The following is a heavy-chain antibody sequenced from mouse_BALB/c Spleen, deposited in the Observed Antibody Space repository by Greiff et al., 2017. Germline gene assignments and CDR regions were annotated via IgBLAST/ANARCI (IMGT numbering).Heavy chain of an antibody. V-gene: IGHV10-1*02. CDR3: VRSWDPY. J-gene: IGHJ3*01. CDR1: GFTFNTYA. D-gene: IGHD4-1*01. Sequence: DVKLVESGGGLVQPKGSLKLSCAASGFTFNTYAMNWVRQAPGKGLEWVARIRSKSNNYATYYADSVKDRFTISRDDSQSMLYLQMNNLKTEDTAMYYCVRSWDPYWGQGTLVTVSA. CDR2: IRSKSNNYAT.